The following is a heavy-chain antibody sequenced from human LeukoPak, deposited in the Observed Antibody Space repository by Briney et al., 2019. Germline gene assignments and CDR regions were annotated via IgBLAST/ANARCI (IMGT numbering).Heavy chain of an antibody. J-gene: IGHJ6*02. Sequence: PGGSVSHSCAASGFPFRDYYMRWLRQPPGRGLEGVSYISSSGSTIYYAASVRGRFTITRDHAKNSLYLQMNSLRAEDTAVYYCARSTISSGWYRGYYYGMDVWGQGTTVTVSS. CDR3: ARSTISSGWYRGYYYGMDV. CDR2: ISSSGSTI. D-gene: IGHD6-19*01. V-gene: IGHV3-11*01. CDR1: GFPFRDYY.